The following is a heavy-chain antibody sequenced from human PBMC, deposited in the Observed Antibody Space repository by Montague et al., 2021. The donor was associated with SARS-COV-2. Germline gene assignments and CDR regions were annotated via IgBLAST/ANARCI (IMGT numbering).Heavy chain of an antibody. V-gene: IGHV4-39*01. CDR1: GNSLSNSRYF. CDR2: YDFGGNF. D-gene: IGHD6-19*01. J-gene: IGHJ4*02. Sequence: SETLSLTCSVSGNSLSNSRYFWVWIRQPPRKGLVWIGSYDFGGNFFYTSSLDSRVTISVDTTKNKFPLQLSAVTASDTVVYYCARHSGGSEVAGLDYWGQGILAAVSS. CDR3: ARHSGGSEVAGLDY.